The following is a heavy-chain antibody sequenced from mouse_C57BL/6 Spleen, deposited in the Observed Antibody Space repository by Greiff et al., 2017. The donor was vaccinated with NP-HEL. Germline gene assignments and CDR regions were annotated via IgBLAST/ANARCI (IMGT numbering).Heavy chain of an antibody. CDR2: FYPGSGSI. Sequence: LVESGAELVKPGASVKLSCKASGYTFTEYTIHWVKQRPGQGLEWIGWFYPGSGSIKYNEKFKDKATLTADKSSSTVYMELSRLTSEDSAVYFCARHEDRGSSWAYWGQGTLVTVSA. CDR3: ARHEDRGSSWAY. CDR1: GYTFTEYT. J-gene: IGHJ3*01. V-gene: IGHV1-62-2*01.